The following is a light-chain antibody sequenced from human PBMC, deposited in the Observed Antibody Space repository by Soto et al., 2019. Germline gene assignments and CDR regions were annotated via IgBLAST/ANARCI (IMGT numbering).Light chain of an antibody. J-gene: IGKJ5*01. CDR2: AAS. CDR1: ESISRH. Sequence: DIQMTQSPSSLSASVGDRVTITCRASESISRHLNWYQQKPGNAPKLLIYAASSLQNGVPSRFRGSRSGTDFTLTISNLQPGDFATYYCQESYSTLSITFGQGTRLETK. V-gene: IGKV1-39*01. CDR3: QESYSTLSIT.